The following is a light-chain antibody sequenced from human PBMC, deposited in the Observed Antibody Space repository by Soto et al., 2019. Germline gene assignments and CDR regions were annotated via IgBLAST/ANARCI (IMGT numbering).Light chain of an antibody. J-gene: IGLJ3*02. V-gene: IGLV4-60*02. Sequence: QSVLTQSSSASASPGSSVKLTCSLSSGHSSYNIAWHQQQPGKAPRHLMRLEDSGSYNKGSGVPDRFSGSSSGADRYLTISNLQYEDEADYYCETWDSTTRVFGGGTKLTVL. CDR1: SGHSSYN. CDR2: LEDSGSY. CDR3: ETWDSTTRV.